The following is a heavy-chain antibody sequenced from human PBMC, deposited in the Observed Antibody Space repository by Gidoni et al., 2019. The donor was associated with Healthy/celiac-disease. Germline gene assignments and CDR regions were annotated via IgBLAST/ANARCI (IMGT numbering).Heavy chain of an antibody. J-gene: IGHJ4*02. CDR2: FDPEDGET. V-gene: IGHV1-24*01. CDR1: GYTLTELS. D-gene: IGHD1-7*01. CDR3: ATAELLPYYFDY. Sequence: QVQLVQSGAEVTKPGASVKVSCQVSGYTLTELSMHWVRQAPGKGLAWMGGFDPEDGETIYAQKFQGRVTMTEDTSTDTAYMELSSLRSEDTAVYYCATAELLPYYFDYWGQGTLVTVSS.